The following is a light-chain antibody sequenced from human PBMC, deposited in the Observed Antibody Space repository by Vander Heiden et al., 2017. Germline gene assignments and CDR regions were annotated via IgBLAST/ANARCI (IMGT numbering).Light chain of an antibody. CDR2: AAS. CDR3: QHRDSTPFT. CDR1: QSISSY. V-gene: IGKV1-39*01. J-gene: IGKJ2*01. Sequence: DIQMTHSPSSLSASVGDRVTITCRASQSISSYLNWYQQKPGKAPKLLIYAASSVQSGVSSRFSGSGSGTDFTLTISRLQPEDFATYYCQHRDSTPFTFGQGTKLDIK.